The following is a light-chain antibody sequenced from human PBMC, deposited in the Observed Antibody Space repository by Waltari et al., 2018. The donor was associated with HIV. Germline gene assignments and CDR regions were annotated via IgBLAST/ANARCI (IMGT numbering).Light chain of an antibody. J-gene: IGLJ2*01. CDR2: YDS. Sequence: YVLTQPPSVSVAQGKTATITCEGDRIGTKSVHWYPQKSGQAPQLIIYYDSDRPSGIPERFSGSNSGSAATLTISRVEDGDEADYYCEVWDETRNRVVFGGGTKLFAL. V-gene: IGLV3-21*04. CDR3: EVWDETRNRVV. CDR1: RIGTKS.